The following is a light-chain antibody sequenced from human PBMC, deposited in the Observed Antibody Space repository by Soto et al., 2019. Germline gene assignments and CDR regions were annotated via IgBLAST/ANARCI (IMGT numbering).Light chain of an antibody. CDR3: QNYHLALGT. Sequence: ETRMTQSPSSLSASVGDTVTTICRPSRTILNHLAWYQQSPGKVPNLLIYGASTLHSGVPSRFRGSGSGTHFTLTISSLQPEDVATYYCQNYHLALGTFGQGTRLEIK. J-gene: IGKJ5*01. CDR2: GAS. V-gene: IGKV1-27*01. CDR1: RTILNH.